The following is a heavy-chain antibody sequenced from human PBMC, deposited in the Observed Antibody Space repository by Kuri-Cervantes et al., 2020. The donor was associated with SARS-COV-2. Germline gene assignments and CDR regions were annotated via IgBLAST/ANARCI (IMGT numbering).Heavy chain of an antibody. J-gene: IGHJ4*02. CDR3: ARGTYPYYEFSRGHNFDY. V-gene: IGHV4-34*01. CDR1: GGSFSGYY. CDR2: INHNGST. D-gene: IGHD3-3*01. Sequence: SETLSLTCAVSGGSFSGYYWSWIRQSPGKGLVWIGEINHNGSTNYNPSLKSRVTITVGASKNQFSLKLNSVSAADTAAYFCARGTYPYYEFSRGHNFDYRGQGNLVTVSS.